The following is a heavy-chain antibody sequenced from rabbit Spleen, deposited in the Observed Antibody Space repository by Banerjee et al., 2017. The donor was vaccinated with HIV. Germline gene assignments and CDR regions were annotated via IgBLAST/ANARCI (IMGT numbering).Heavy chain of an antibody. D-gene: IGHD2-1*01. CDR1: GVSFSGSSY. Sequence: QEQLEESGGDLVKPGASLTLTCTASGVSFSGSSYMCWVRQAPGKGLECIACTNTRSGDTVHATWAKGRFTIYKVSWTTVTLQMTSLTAADTANYFCARDLPDVIGWNLYLWGPGTLVTVS. J-gene: IGHJ4*01. CDR2: TNTRSGDT. V-gene: IGHV1S45*01. CDR3: ARDLPDVIGWNLYL.